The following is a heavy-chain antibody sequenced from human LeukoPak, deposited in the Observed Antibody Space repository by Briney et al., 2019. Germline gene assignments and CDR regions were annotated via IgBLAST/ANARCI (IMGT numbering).Heavy chain of an antibody. V-gene: IGHV3-7*01. CDR1: GFTFCSYW. Sequence: GGSLRLSCAASGFTFCSYWMSWVRPAPGEGREWVANIKQDGSEKYYVDSVKGRLTISRDKAKNSLYLQMNSLRAEDTAVYYCARCPSIAQYYYYYYYMDVWGKGTTVTVSS. CDR3: ARCPSIAQYYYYYYYMDV. CDR2: IKQDGSEK. J-gene: IGHJ6*03. D-gene: IGHD6-6*01.